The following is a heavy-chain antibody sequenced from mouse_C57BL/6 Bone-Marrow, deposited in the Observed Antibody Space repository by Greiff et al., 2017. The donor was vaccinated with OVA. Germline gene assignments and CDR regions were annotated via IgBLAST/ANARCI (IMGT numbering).Heavy chain of an antibody. J-gene: IGHJ2*01. CDR2: ISSGGSYT. D-gene: IGHD1-1*01. CDR3: ARSAVAFDY. Sequence: DVKLVESGGDLVKPGGSLKLSCAASGFTFSSYGMSWVRQTPDKRLEWVATISSGGSYTYYPDSVKGRFTISRDNAKNTLYLQMSSLKSEDTAMYYCARSAVAFDYWGQGTTLTVSS. V-gene: IGHV5-6*02. CDR1: GFTFSSYG.